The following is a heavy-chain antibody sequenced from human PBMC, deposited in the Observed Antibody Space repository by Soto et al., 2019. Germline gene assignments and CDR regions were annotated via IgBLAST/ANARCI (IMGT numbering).Heavy chain of an antibody. CDR2: ISAYNGNT. CDR1: GYTFTTYS. CDR3: ARAVYGDNSGSWYLDL. J-gene: IGHJ2*01. Sequence: QVQLVQSGAEVKKPGASVNVSCKASGYTFTTYSLSWVRQVPGHGLKWMGWISAYNGNTNYAQKIKGRVTMTRDTSTNTAHLELRSLRSDDTAVYYCARAVYGDNSGSWYLDLWGRGTLVTVSS. V-gene: IGHV1-18*01. D-gene: IGHD4-17*01.